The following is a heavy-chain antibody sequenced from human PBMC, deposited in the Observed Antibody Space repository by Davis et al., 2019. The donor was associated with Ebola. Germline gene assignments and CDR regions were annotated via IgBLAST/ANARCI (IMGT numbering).Heavy chain of an antibody. CDR1: GGSISSYY. J-gene: IGHJ4*02. Sequence: SETLSLTCTVSGGSISSYYWSWIRQPPGKGLEWIGSIYYSGSTYYNPSLKSRVTISVDTSKNQFSLKLSSVTAADTAVYYCARVAYYYDSSGYHNGGFDYWGQGTLVTVSS. V-gene: IGHV4-39*07. D-gene: IGHD3-22*01. CDR2: IYYSGST. CDR3: ARVAYYYDSSGYHNGGFDY.